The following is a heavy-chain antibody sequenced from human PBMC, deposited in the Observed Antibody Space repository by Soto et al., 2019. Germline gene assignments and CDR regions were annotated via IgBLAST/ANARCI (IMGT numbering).Heavy chain of an antibody. CDR3: ARLLNYSSSSFYYYYYMDV. Sequence: PSETLSVTCTVSGGSIRRSDSYWTLVRQGPGKGLEWIAYISYSGSTNYNPSLKSRATISVDTSKNEFFLKLSSVTAADTAVYYCARLLNYSSSSFYYYYYMDVWGKGTTVTVSS. V-gene: IGHV4-30-4*08. CDR2: ISYSGST. CDR1: GGSIRRSDSY. J-gene: IGHJ6*03. D-gene: IGHD6-6*01.